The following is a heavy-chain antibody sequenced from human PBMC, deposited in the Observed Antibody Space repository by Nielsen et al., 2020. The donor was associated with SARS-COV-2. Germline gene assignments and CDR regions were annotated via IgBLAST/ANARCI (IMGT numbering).Heavy chain of an antibody. J-gene: IGHJ3*02. V-gene: IGHV3-21*01. D-gene: IGHD6-19*01. CDR1: GFTFDDYG. CDR2: ISSSSSYI. Sequence: GESLKISCASSGFTFDDYGMNWVRQAPGQGLECVSSISSSSSYIYYADSVKGRFTISRDNAKNSLYLQMNSLRAEDTAVYYCAREEGGSGWSFGENDAFDIWGQGTMVTVSS. CDR3: AREEGGSGWSFGENDAFDI.